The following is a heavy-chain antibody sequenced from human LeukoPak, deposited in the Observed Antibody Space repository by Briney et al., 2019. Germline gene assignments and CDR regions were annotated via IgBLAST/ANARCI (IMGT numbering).Heavy chain of an antibody. J-gene: IGHJ5*02. CDR2: IIPIFGTA. CDR3: ARNGDSSSWYHEFDP. D-gene: IGHD6-13*01. V-gene: IGHV1-69*13. Sequence: ASVKVSCKASGGTFSSYAISWVRQAPGQGLEWMGGIIPIFGTANYAQKFQGRVTITADESTSTAYMELSRLRSEDTAVYYCARNGDSSSWYHEFDPWGQGTLVTVSS. CDR1: GGTFSSYA.